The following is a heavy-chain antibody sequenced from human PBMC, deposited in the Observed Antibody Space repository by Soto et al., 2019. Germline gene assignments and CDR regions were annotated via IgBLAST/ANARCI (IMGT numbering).Heavy chain of an antibody. V-gene: IGHV1-3*01. Sequence: SVKVSCKASGYTFSSYAMHWVCQAPGQRLEWMGWINAGYVNAKSSHKFQYRVSXXXDTSASTAYMELTSLRSEDTAVYYCARDTGDGTFDFWGQGTLVTVSSGKLSADTAVYYCARASDSYGVFDYWGQGTLVTVSS. CDR2: INAGYVNA. CDR1: GYTFSSYA. CDR3: ARDTGDGTFDFWGQGTLVTVSSGKLSADTAVYYCARASDSYGVFDY. D-gene: IGHD5-18*01. J-gene: IGHJ4*02.